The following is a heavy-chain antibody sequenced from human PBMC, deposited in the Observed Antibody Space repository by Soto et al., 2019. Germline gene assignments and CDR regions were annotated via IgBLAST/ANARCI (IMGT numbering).Heavy chain of an antibody. CDR3: ARDRFVCIDTSCNYWYFDL. V-gene: IGHV3-20*01. Sequence: GGSLRLSCAASGFTFGDYGMSWVRQAPGKGLEWVSGINWNGGSTGYADSVKGRFTISRDNAKKSLYLQMSSLRAEDTALYHCARDRFVCIDTSCNYWYFDLWGRGTLITVSS. CDR1: GFTFGDYG. J-gene: IGHJ2*01. CDR2: INWNGGST. D-gene: IGHD2-2*01.